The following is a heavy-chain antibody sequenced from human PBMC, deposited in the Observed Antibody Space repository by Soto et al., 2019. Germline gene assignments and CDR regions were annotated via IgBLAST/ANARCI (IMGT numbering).Heavy chain of an antibody. D-gene: IGHD6-19*01. CDR3: ARDLLSSGWYDAFDI. J-gene: IGHJ3*02. Sequence: EVQLVESGGGLVQPGGSLRLSCAASGFTFSSYWMHWVRQAPGKGLVWVSRINSDGSSTSYADSVKGRFNISRDNAKNTLDLQMNSLRAEDTAVYYCARDLLSSGWYDAFDIWGQGTMVTVSS. V-gene: IGHV3-74*01. CDR1: GFTFSSYW. CDR2: INSDGSST.